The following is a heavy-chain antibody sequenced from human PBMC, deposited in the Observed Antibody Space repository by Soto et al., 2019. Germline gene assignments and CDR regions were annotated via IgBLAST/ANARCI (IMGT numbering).Heavy chain of an antibody. CDR3: ARNVVPAAIGYNWFAP. CDR2: IYYSGST. V-gene: IGHV4-31*03. J-gene: IGHJ5*02. D-gene: IGHD2-2*02. Sequence: PSETLSLTCTVSGGSISSGGYYWSWIRQPPGRGLEWIGYIYYSGSTYYNPSLKSRVTISVDTSKNQFSLKLSSVTAADTAVYYCARNVVPAAIGYNWFAPWGQGTLVTVSS. CDR1: GGSISSGGYY.